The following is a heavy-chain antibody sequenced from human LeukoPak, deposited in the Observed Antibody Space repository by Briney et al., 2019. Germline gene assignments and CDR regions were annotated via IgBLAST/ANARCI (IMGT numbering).Heavy chain of an antibody. CDR3: ARDPSDFWSGYPYYFDY. V-gene: IGHV3-30-3*01. Sequence: SGGSLRLSCAASGFTFSSYAMHWVRQAPGKGLEWVAVISYDGSSKYYADSVKGRFTISRDNSKNTLYLQMNSLRAEDTAVYYCARDPSDFWSGYPYYFDYWGQGTLVTVSS. J-gene: IGHJ4*02. CDR1: GFTFSSYA. CDR2: ISYDGSSK. D-gene: IGHD3-3*01.